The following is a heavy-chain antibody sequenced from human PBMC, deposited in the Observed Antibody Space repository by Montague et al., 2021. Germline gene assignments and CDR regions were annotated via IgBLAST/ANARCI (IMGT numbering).Heavy chain of an antibody. V-gene: IGHV3-7*01. CDR3: ARDRAAAGS. CDR1: GVTFDYYW. CDR2: INEDGSEK. D-gene: IGHD6-13*01. Sequence: FRSISCAASGVTFDYYWMSWVRQAPGKGLEWVANINEDGSEKNYVDSVRGRFSISRDNTKNSLYLQMNSLRVEDTAVYYCARDRAAAGSWGHGTLVIVSS. J-gene: IGHJ5*01.